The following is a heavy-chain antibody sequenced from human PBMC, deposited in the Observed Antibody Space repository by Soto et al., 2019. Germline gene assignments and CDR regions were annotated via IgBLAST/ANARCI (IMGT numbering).Heavy chain of an antibody. D-gene: IGHD3-9*01. Sequence: QITLKESGPTLVKPTQTLTLTCTFSGFSLSTSGVGVGWIRQPPGKALEWLALIYWNDDKRYSPSLKSRLTITKDTSKNQVVLTMTNMDPVDTATYYCARRSLRYSAPAPFDPWGQGTLVTVSS. CDR2: IYWNDDK. J-gene: IGHJ5*02. CDR1: GFSLSTSGVG. CDR3: ARRSLRYSAPAPFDP. V-gene: IGHV2-5*01.